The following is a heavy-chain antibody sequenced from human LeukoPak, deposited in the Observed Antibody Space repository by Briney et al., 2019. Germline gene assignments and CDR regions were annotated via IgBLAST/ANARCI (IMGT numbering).Heavy chain of an antibody. CDR3: ARAEDIVVVPAAMFSYYYYGMDV. Sequence: SGTLSLTCAVSGVSISSSNWWSWVRQPPGKGLEWIGEIYHSGSTNYNPSLKSRVTISVDKSKNQFSLKLSSVTAADTAVYYCARAEDIVVVPAAMFSYYYYGMDVWGQGTTVTVSS. J-gene: IGHJ6*02. D-gene: IGHD2-2*01. CDR2: IYHSGST. V-gene: IGHV4-4*02. CDR1: GVSISSSNW.